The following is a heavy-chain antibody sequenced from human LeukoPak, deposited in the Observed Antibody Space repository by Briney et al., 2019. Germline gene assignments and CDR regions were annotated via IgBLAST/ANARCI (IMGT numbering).Heavy chain of an antibody. D-gene: IGHD3-10*01. CDR2: IYYSGST. Sequence: SETLSLACTVYGGSLSSYYMSWIRQPPGKGLEWIGYIYYSGSTNYNTSLKSRVTISVDTSKNQFSLKLSSVTAADTAVYYCARDPLGTGIDYWGQGTLVTVSS. CDR1: GGSLSSYY. CDR3: ARDPLGTGIDY. J-gene: IGHJ4*02. V-gene: IGHV4-59*01.